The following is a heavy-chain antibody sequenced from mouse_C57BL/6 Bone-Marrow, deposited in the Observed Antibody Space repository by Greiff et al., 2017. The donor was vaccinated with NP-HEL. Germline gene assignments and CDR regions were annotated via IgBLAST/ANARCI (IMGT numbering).Heavy chain of an antibody. CDR2: IWGDGST. D-gene: IGHD1-1*01. CDR1: GFSLTSYG. CDR3: AKFGGAITTVVATDYAMDY. Sequence: VQRVESGPGLVAPSQSLSITCTVSGFSLTSYGVSWVRQPPGKGLEWLGVIWGDGSTNYHSALISRLSISKDNSKSQVFLKLNSLQTDDTATYYCAKFGGAITTVVATDYAMDYWGQGTSVTVSS. V-gene: IGHV2-3*01. J-gene: IGHJ4*01.